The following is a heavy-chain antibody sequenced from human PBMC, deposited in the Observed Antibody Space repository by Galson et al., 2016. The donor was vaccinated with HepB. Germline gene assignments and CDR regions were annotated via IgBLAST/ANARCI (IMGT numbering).Heavy chain of an antibody. V-gene: IGHV1-46*01. J-gene: IGHJ4*02. CDR2: INPSGGST. D-gene: IGHD5-18*01. Sequence: SVKVSCKASGFTFSSYYMHWVRQAPGQGLEWMGIINPSGGSTTYDQTFQGRVSITRDTSTNTDYMELSSLRSEDTSVYYCARDLFMGYCYGSNYWGQGTLVTVSS. CDR1: GFTFSSYY. CDR3: ARDLFMGYCYGSNY.